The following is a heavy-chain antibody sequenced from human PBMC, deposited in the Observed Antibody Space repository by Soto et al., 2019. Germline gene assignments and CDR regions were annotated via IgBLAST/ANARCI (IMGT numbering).Heavy chain of an antibody. CDR1: GGSISTYY. CDR3: ASSRGNGLSFDY. Sequence: SENLSLTCTVSGGSISTYYWGWFRQFPGKGLEWIGYIYYSGSTKYNPSLNSRVTISLDKAKNQFSLKLTSLNTADTAVYYCASSRGNGLSFDYWVQGSQLT. D-gene: IGHD6-19*01. J-gene: IGHJ4*02. V-gene: IGHV4-59*01. CDR2: IYYSGST.